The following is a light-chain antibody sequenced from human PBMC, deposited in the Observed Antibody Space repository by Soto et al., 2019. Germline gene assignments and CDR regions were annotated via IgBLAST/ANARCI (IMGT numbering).Light chain of an antibody. J-gene: IGKJ1*01. Sequence: DVVVTQATLSLPVTLGQPPSISCSASQILVHRDGNTYLSWFQQRPGQSPRRLIYKVSNWDSGVPDRFSGSGSGTDFTLKISRVEAEDVGFYYCMQAAFWPWRFGEGTKADI. CDR2: KVS. CDR3: MQAAFWPWR. CDR1: QILVHRDGNTY. V-gene: IGKV2-30*02.